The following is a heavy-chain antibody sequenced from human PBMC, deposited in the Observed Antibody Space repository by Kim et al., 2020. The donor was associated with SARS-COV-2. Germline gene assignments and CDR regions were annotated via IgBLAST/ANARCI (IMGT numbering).Heavy chain of an antibody. D-gene: IGHD3-9*01. CDR1: GFTFSDHY. Sequence: GGSLRLSCAASGFTFSDHYMDWVRQAPGKGLEWVGRTRNKANSYTTEYAASVKGRFTISRDDSKNSLYLQMNSLKTEDTAVYYCARESGSGYFDWLPVAYYGMDVWGQGTTVTVSS. V-gene: IGHV3-72*01. CDR3: ARESGSGYFDWLPVAYYGMDV. CDR2: TRNKANSYTT. J-gene: IGHJ6*02.